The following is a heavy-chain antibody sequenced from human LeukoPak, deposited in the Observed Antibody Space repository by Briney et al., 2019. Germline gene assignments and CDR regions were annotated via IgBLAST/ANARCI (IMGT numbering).Heavy chain of an antibody. CDR1: GYTFTGYY. V-gene: IGHV1-2*02. D-gene: IGHD3-9*01. J-gene: IGHJ4*02. CDR2: INPNSGGT. Sequence: ASVKVSCKASGYTFTGYYMHWVRQAPGQGLEWMGWINPNSGGTNYAQKFQGRVTMTKDTSISTAYMELSRLRSDDTAVYYCARGYVLRYFDWPWGGKYYFDYWGQGTLVTVSS. CDR3: ARGYVLRYFDWPWGGKYYFDY.